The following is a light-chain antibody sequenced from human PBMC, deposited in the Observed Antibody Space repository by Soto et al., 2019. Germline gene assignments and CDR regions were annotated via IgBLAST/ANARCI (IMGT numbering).Light chain of an antibody. V-gene: IGKV2-30*01. Sequence: VMTQSPLSLPVTLGQPASISCRSGRSLVYRDGNIYVNWFQQRPGQSPRRLIYKVSNRDSGVPDRFSGSGAGTDFTLKISRVEAEDVGVYYCMQGTHWPITFGQGTRLEIK. J-gene: IGKJ5*01. CDR3: MQGTHWPIT. CDR2: KVS. CDR1: RSLVYRDGNIY.